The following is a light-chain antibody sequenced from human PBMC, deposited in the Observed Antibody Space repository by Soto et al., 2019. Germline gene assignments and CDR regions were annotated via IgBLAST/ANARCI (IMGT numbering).Light chain of an antibody. J-gene: IGKJ1*01. V-gene: IGKV1-39*01. CDR1: QSVSRS. Sequence: QLTQSPSSLSASIGDRVIITCRASQSVSRSLNWYQQKPGKAPKRLIYAASSLQSGVPSRFSGSGFGTEFTLTISSLQPGDFATYYCQQYSSRSTFGQGTKVDIK. CDR2: AAS. CDR3: QQYSSRST.